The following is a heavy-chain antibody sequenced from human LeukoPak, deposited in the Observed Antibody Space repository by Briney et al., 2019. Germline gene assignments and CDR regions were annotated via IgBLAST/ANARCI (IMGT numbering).Heavy chain of an antibody. D-gene: IGHD5-18*01. J-gene: IGHJ4*02. V-gene: IGHV4-39*01. CDR1: GGSISSSSYY. Sequence: SETLSLTCTVSGGSISSSSYYWGWIRQPPGKGLEWIGSIYYSGSTYYNPSLKSRVTISVDTSKNQFSLKLSSVTAADTAVYYCARGNGALWEYNYGPWGYYFDYWGQGTLVTVSS. CDR3: ARGNGALWEYNYGPWGYYFDY. CDR2: IYYSGST.